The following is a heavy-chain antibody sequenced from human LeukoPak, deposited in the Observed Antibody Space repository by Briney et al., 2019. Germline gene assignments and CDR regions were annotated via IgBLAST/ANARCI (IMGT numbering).Heavy chain of an antibody. CDR1: GFTFSSYG. D-gene: IGHD6-13*01. CDR2: ISYDGSND. Sequence: GGSLRLSCAASGFTFSSYGIHWVRQAPEKGLEWVAGISYDGSNDYYGDSVKGRLTISRDNSKNTLYLQMNSLRVEDTAVYYCAKTGSRWEFDNWGQGTLVTVSS. CDR3: AKTGSRWEFDN. V-gene: IGHV3-33*03. J-gene: IGHJ4*02.